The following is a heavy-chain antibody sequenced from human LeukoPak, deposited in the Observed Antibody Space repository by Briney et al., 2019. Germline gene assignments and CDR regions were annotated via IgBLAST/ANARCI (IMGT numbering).Heavy chain of an antibody. CDR3: ARDGDSSGYHYQPDY. CDR2: ISAYNGNT. Sequence: GASVKVSCKASGYTFTNYGISWVRQAPGQGLEWMGWISAYNGNTNYAQKLQGRVTMTTDTSTSTAYMELRSLRSDDTAVYYCARDGDSSGYHYQPDYWGQGTLVTVSS. CDR1: GYTFTNYG. D-gene: IGHD3-22*01. J-gene: IGHJ4*02. V-gene: IGHV1-18*01.